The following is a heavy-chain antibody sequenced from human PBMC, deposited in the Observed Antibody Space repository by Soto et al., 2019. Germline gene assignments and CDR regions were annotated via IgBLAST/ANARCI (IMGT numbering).Heavy chain of an antibody. J-gene: IGHJ4*02. V-gene: IGHV1-69*02. Sequence: SVKVSCKASGGTFSSYTISWVRQAPGQGLEWMGRIIPILGIANYAQKFQGRVTITADKSTSTAYMELSSLRSEDTAVYYCARGPFDSSSWFVYFDYWGQGTLVTVSS. D-gene: IGHD6-13*01. CDR3: ARGPFDSSSWFVYFDY. CDR1: GGTFSSYT. CDR2: IIPILGIA.